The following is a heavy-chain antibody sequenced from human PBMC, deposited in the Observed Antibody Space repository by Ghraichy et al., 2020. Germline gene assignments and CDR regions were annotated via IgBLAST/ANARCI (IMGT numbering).Heavy chain of an antibody. D-gene: IGHD3-22*01. Sequence: SETLSLTCTVSGGSISSGDYYWSWIRQHPGKGLEWVGYIFYTGSSYYNPSLKSRVTISVDTSKNQLSLKLSAATAADTAVYYCAREGTFYFDSSLGSYFDYWGQGILVTVSS. J-gene: IGHJ4*02. CDR2: IFYTGSS. V-gene: IGHV4-31*03. CDR1: GGSISSGDYY. CDR3: AREGTFYFDSSLGSYFDY.